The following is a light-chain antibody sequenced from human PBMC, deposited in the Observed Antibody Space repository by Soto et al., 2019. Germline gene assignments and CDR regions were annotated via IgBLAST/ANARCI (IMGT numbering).Light chain of an antibody. J-gene: IGKJ5*01. V-gene: IGKV1-27*01. CDR1: QGISNN. Sequence: DIQMTQSPSSLSASVGDRVTITCRASQGISNNLAWYQQKPGKVPKLLIHAASTLQSGVPSRFSVSGSGTDFTLTISSLQPEDVATYYCQKYNSVPITFGQGTRLEIK. CDR2: AAS. CDR3: QKYNSVPIT.